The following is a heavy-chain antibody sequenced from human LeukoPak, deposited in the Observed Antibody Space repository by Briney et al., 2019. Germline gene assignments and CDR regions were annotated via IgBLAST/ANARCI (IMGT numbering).Heavy chain of an antibody. V-gene: IGHV4-4*07. Sequence: SETLSLTCTVSGGSIRSYYWSWIRQPAGKGLEWIGRIYTSGSTNYNPSLKSRVTMSVDTSKNQFSLKLSSVTAANTAVYYCAREQPPYYDSSGYYFDYWGQGTLVTVSS. CDR1: GGSIRSYY. J-gene: IGHJ4*02. CDR2: IYTSGST. D-gene: IGHD3-22*01. CDR3: AREQPPYYDSSGYYFDY.